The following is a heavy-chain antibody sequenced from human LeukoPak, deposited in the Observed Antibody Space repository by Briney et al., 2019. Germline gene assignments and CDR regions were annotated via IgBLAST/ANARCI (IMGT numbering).Heavy chain of an antibody. CDR3: ARETAYSIDH. CDR1: GFTFSGYS. Sequence: GGSLRLSCVLSGFTFSGYSMIWVRPAPGKGLEWISYISSSSSTVYYADSVKGRFTISRDNAKNSLYLQMNSLRDEDTAVYYCARETAYSIDHWGQGTLVTVSS. D-gene: IGHD1-26*01. V-gene: IGHV3-48*02. CDR2: ISSSSSTV. J-gene: IGHJ4*02.